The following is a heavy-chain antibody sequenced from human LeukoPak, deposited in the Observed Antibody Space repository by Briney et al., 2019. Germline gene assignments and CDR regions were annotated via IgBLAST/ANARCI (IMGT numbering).Heavy chain of an antibody. D-gene: IGHD3-22*01. CDR1: GGTFSSYA. Sequence: ASVKVSCKASGGTFSSYAISWVRQAPGQGLEWMGWINPNSGGTNYAQKFQGRVTMTRDTSISTAYMELSRLRSDDTAVYYCARDRGRYYDSRGFYWGYYFDSWGQGILVTVST. J-gene: IGHJ4*02. CDR2: INPNSGGT. CDR3: ARDRGRYYDSRGFYWGYYFDS. V-gene: IGHV1-2*02.